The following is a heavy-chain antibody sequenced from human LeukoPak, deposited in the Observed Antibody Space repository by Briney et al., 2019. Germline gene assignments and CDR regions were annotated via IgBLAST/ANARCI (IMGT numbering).Heavy chain of an antibody. D-gene: IGHD1-26*01. J-gene: IGHJ4*02. CDR2: LSDSGDRT. CDR1: GFNFRTYA. V-gene: IGHV3-23*01. CDR3: AKDPMGGSYYFDY. Sequence: PGGSLRLSCAASGFNFRTYAMTWVRQAPGKGLEWVSALSDSGDRTYYADSVKGRFTISRDNSKNTLYLQMNSLRAEDTAVYYCAKDPMGGSYYFDYWGQGTLVTVSS.